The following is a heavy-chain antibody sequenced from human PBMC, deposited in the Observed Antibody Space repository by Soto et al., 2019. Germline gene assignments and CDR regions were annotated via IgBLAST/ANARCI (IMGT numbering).Heavy chain of an antibody. J-gene: IGHJ4*02. D-gene: IGHD6-19*01. CDR2: IYHSGST. V-gene: IGHV4-38-2*01. CDR1: GYSISSGYY. Sequence: SETLSLTCAVSGYSISSGYYLGLILQPPGKGLEWIGSIYHSGSTYYNPSLKSRVTISVDTSKNQFSLKLSSVTAADTAVYYCARGFGRGWYERGSFYDYWGQGTLVTVSS. CDR3: ARGFGRGWYERGSFYDY.